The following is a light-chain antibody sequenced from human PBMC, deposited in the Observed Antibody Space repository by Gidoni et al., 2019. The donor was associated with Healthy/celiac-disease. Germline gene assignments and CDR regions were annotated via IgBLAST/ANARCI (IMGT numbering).Light chain of an antibody. Sequence: DIQMTQSPSTLSASVGDRVTITCRASQSISSWLAWYQQKPGKAPKLLIYNASSLERGGPSRFSGSGSGTEFTLTISSLQPDDFATYYCQQYNSYPYTFGQGTKLEIK. V-gene: IGKV1-5*03. J-gene: IGKJ2*01. CDR1: QSISSW. CDR3: QQYNSYPYT. CDR2: NAS.